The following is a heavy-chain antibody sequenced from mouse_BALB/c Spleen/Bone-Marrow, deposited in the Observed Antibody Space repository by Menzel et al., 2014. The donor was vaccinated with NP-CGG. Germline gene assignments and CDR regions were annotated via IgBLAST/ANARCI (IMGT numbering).Heavy chain of an antibody. D-gene: IGHD2-4*01. CDR1: GFTFSSYA. J-gene: IGHJ2*01. V-gene: IGHV5-9-3*01. Sequence: EVKLQESGGGLVKPGGSLKLSCAASGFTFSSYAMSWVRRTPEKRLEWVATISSGGSYTYYPDSVKGRFTISRDNAKNTLYLQMSSLRSEDTAMYYCARHGITRLLDYWGQGTTLTVSS. CDR2: ISSGGSYT. CDR3: ARHGITRLLDY.